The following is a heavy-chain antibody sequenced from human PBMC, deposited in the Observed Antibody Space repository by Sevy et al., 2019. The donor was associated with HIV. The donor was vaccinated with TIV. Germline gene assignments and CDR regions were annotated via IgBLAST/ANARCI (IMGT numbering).Heavy chain of an antibody. CDR3: VRCYSFYFDKRGHCVNWYLDL. D-gene: IGHD2-15*01. CDR2: MNPNCGNA. V-gene: IGHV1-8*01. Sequence: ASVKVSCKASGYTFTNNDINWVRQAPGQGLEWMGWMNPNCGNAGYAQKFQGRVTMTRDTSINTAYLELSSLRSEDTDMYYCVRCYSFYFDKRGHCVNWYLDLWGRGTLVTVSS. J-gene: IGHJ2*01. CDR1: GYTFTNND.